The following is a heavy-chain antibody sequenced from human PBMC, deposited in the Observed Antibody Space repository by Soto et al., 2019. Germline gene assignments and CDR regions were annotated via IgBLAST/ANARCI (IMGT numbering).Heavy chain of an antibody. V-gene: IGHV3-30-3*01. D-gene: IGHD2-15*01. CDR1: GFTFSEYG. Sequence: PGGSLRLSCEASGFTFSEYGMHWVRQAPGKGLEWVAGISHRGDNKYIADSVKGRFTISRDNSKNMLFLQMTSMRVEDTAVYHCATVGYCSEDSCYTLTIRYGMDVWGQGTTVTVYS. J-gene: IGHJ6*02. CDR3: ATVGYCSEDSCYTLTIRYGMDV. CDR2: ISHRGDNK.